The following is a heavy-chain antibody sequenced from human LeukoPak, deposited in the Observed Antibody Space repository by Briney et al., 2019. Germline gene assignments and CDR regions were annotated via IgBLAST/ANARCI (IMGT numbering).Heavy chain of an antibody. D-gene: IGHD4-17*01. J-gene: IGHJ6*02. Sequence: PGGSLRLSCAASGFTVSSNYMSWVRQAPGKGLEWVSVIYSGGSTYYADSVRGRFTISRDNSKNTLYLQMNSLRAEDTAVYYCARDGPDNYGSMDVWGQGTTVTVSS. CDR2: IYSGGST. CDR1: GFTVSSNY. V-gene: IGHV3-53*01. CDR3: ARDGPDNYGSMDV.